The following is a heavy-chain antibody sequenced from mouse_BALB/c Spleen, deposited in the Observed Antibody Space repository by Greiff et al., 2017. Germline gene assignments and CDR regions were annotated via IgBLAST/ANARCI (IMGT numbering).Heavy chain of an antibody. CDR3: ARDRGPSYAMDY. J-gene: IGHJ4*01. Sequence: QVQLKESGPGLVQPSQSLSITCTVSGFSLTSYGVHWVRQSPGKGLEWLGVIWSGGSTDYNAALKSRLSISKDNSKSQVFLKMNSLQTDDTARYYCARDRGPSYAMDYWGQGTSVTVSS. CDR1: GFSLTSYG. CDR2: IWSGGST. D-gene: IGHD3-1*01. V-gene: IGHV2-4-1*01.